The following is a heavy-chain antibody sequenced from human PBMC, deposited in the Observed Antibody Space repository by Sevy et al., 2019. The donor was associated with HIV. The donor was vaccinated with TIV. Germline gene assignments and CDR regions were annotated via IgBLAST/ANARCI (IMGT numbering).Heavy chain of an antibody. D-gene: IGHD3-10*01. J-gene: IGHJ4*02. V-gene: IGHV4-59*08. CDR2: IYYRGNT. CDR3: VRHTASGTYVQIFDY. CDR1: GGSISGFY. Sequence: SETLSLTCTVSGGSISGFYWSWIRQPPGKGLEWIGYIYYRGNTKYNPSLKSRVTISLDTSKNQFSLKLSSVTAADTAVYYCVRHTASGTYVQIFDYWGQGTLVTVSS.